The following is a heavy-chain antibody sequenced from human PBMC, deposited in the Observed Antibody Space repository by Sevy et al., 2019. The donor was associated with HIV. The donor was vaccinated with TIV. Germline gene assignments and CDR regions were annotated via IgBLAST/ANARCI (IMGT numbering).Heavy chain of an antibody. D-gene: IGHD3-22*01. CDR2: IYYSGST. V-gene: IGHV4-30-4*01. Sequence: SETLSLTCTVSGGSISSGDYYWSWIRQPPGKGLERIGYIYYSGSTYYNPSLKSRVTISVDTSKNQFALKLSSVTAADTAVYYCARGRHDSSGYYPPRFDYWGQGTLVIVSS. J-gene: IGHJ4*02. CDR3: ARGRHDSSGYYPPRFDY. CDR1: GGSISSGDYY.